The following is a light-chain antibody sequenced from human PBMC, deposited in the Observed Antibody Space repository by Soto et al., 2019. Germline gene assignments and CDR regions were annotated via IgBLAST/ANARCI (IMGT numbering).Light chain of an antibody. Sequence: DIPMTQSPSSLSASIGDRVTITCRASQSISSNLNWYQQKPGKAPQLLIHSASTLQSGVPSRFSGGGFGTDFTLTISSLQPEDFATYYCQQSYSTPLTFGGGTKVEIK. J-gene: IGKJ4*01. CDR1: QSISSN. CDR2: SAS. V-gene: IGKV1-39*01. CDR3: QQSYSTPLT.